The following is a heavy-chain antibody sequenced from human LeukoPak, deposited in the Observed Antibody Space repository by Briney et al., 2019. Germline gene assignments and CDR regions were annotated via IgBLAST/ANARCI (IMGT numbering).Heavy chain of an antibody. V-gene: IGHV4-59*01. Sequence: SETLSLTCAVSGGSISSYYWSWIRQPPGKGLEWIGDIYYSGSTNYNPSLKSRVTISLDTSKNQFSLKLSPVTAADAAVYYCARGFIVGPRRAFDIWGQGTMVTVSS. CDR3: ARGFIVGPRRAFDI. CDR1: GGSISSYY. D-gene: IGHD1-26*01. CDR2: IYYSGST. J-gene: IGHJ3*02.